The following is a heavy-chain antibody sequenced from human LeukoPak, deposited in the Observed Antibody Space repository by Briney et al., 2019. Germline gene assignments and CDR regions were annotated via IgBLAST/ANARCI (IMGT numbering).Heavy chain of an antibody. Sequence: GGSLRLSCAASGFTFSSYGMHWVRQAPGKGLEWVAVIWYDGSNKYYADSVKGRFTISRDNSKNTLYLQMNSLRAEDTAVYYCARSFAVGAFDYWGQGTLVTVSS. CDR3: ARSFAVGAFDY. V-gene: IGHV3-33*01. CDR2: IWYDGSNK. J-gene: IGHJ4*02. D-gene: IGHD3-16*01. CDR1: GFTFSSYG.